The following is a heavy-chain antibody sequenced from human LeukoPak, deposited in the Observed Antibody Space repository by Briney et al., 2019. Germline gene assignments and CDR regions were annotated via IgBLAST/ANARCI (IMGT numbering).Heavy chain of an antibody. CDR3: ARLGSYSDC. V-gene: IGHV4-4*09. Sequence: SSETLSLTCTVSDGSISSYYWSWIRQPPGKGLEWIGYIHSSWSTHYNPSLRSRVTTSLDTSKNQFSLKLSSVTAAATAVYYCARLGSYSDCWGQGTLVTVSS. D-gene: IGHD1-26*01. J-gene: IGHJ4*02. CDR1: DGSISSYY. CDR2: IHSSWST.